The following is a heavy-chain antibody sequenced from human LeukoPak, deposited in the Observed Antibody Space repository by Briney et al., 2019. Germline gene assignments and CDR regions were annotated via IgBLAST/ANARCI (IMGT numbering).Heavy chain of an antibody. CDR1: GYTFTSYG. V-gene: IGHV1-18*01. Sequence: ASVKVSCKASGYTFTSYGISWVRQAPGQGLEWMGWISAYNGNTNYAQKLQGRVTMTTDTSTSTAYMELRSLRSDDTAVYYCARVDDPYSSSSYWFDPWGQGTLVNVSS. D-gene: IGHD6-6*01. CDR3: ARVDDPYSSSSYWFDP. J-gene: IGHJ5*02. CDR2: ISAYNGNT.